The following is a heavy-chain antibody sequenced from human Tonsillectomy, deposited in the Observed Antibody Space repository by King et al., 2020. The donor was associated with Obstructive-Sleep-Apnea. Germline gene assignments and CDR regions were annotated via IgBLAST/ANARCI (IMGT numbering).Heavy chain of an antibody. V-gene: IGHV3-7*01. CDR1: GFTFSDYW. J-gene: IGHJ4*02. CDR2: IKQEGSEK. CDR3: AKGSYRHDY. D-gene: IGHD3-16*02. Sequence: QLVQSGGGLVQSGGSLILSCAASGFTFSDYWMTWVRQAPGKWLEWVANIKQEGSEKYYVGSVKGRFTISRDNADNSLSLQMDSLRAEDTAVYYCAKGSYRHDYWGQGTLVTVSS.